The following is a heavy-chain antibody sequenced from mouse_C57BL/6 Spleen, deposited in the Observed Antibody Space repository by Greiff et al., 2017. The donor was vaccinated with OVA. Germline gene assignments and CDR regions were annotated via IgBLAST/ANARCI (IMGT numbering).Heavy chain of an antibody. J-gene: IGHJ2*01. CDR1: GYTFTSYW. Sequence: VQVVESGAELVRPGSSVKLSCKASGYTFTSYWMHWVKQRPIQGLEWIGNIDPSDSETHYNQKFKDKATLTVDKSSSTAYMQLSSLTSEDSAVYYCARGASITTVVADYWGQGTTLTVSS. D-gene: IGHD1-1*01. CDR2: IDPSDSET. V-gene: IGHV1-52*01. CDR3: ARGASITTVVADY.